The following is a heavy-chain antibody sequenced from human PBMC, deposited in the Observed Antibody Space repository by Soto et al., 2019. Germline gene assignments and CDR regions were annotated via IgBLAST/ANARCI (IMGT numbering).Heavy chain of an antibody. D-gene: IGHD6-19*01. CDR2: ISYDGSNK. J-gene: IGHJ4*02. CDR1: GFTFSSYA. Sequence: QVQLVESGGGVVQPGRSLRLSCAASGFTFSSYAMHWVRQAPGKGLELVAVISYDGSNKYYADSVKGRFTISRDNSKNTLYLQMNSLSAEDTAVYYCARDLATIAVAGGGSGGQGTLVTVSS. V-gene: IGHV3-30-3*01. CDR3: ARDLATIAVAGGGS.